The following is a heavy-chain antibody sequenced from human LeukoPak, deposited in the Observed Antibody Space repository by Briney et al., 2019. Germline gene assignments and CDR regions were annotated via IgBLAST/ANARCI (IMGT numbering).Heavy chain of an antibody. D-gene: IGHD6-13*01. CDR1: GFSFSDFG. Sequence: PGRSLRLSCAASGFSFSDFGMHWVRQAPGKGLEWVAVISYDGSNKYYADSVKGRFTISRDNSKNTLYLQMNSLRAEDTAVYYCARETAAAGTCWFDPWGQGTLVTVSS. V-gene: IGHV3-30*03. CDR2: ISYDGSNK. J-gene: IGHJ5*02. CDR3: ARETAAAGTCWFDP.